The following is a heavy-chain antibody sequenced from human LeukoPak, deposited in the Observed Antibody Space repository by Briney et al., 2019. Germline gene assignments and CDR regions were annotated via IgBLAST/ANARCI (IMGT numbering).Heavy chain of an antibody. CDR2: ISWNSGSI. J-gene: IGHJ4*02. CDR1: GFTFDDYA. CDR3: AILPSGRGQLWSEVFDY. Sequence: GRSLRLSCAASGFTFDDYAMHWVRQAPGKGLEWVSGISWNSGSIGYADSVKGRFTISRDNAKNSLYLQMNSLRAEGTALYYCAILPSGRGQLWSEVFDYWGQGTLVTVSS. V-gene: IGHV3-9*01. D-gene: IGHD5-18*01.